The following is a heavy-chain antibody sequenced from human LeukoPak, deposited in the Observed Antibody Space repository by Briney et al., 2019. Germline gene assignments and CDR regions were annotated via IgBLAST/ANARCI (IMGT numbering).Heavy chain of an antibody. J-gene: IGHJ4*02. CDR3: AREPDSYYFDY. CDR2: IYSGGST. V-gene: IGHV3-53*01. CDR1: GFTVSSNY. D-gene: IGHD3-3*01. Sequence: GGSLRLSCAASGFTVSSNYMSWVRQAPGKGLEWVSVIYSGGSTYYADSVKGRFTISRDNSKNTLYLQMNSLRAEDTAVYYCAREPDSYYFDYWGQGTLVTVSS.